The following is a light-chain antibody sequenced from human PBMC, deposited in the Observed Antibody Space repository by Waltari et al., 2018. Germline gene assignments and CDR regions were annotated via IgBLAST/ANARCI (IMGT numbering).Light chain of an antibody. CDR2: QDI. V-gene: IGLV3-1*01. Sequence: SYELTQPPSVSVSPGQTASITCSGDKLGTKYVCWYQQKPGQSPVLVIYQDIRRPPGIPERFSGSNSGNTATLTISGTQAMDEADYYCQAWDSSTAWVFGTGTKVTVL. CDR1: KLGTKY. J-gene: IGLJ1*01. CDR3: QAWDSSTAWV.